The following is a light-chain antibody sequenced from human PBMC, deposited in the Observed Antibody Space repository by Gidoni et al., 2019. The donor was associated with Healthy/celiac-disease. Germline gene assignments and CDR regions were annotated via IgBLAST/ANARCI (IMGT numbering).Light chain of an antibody. Sequence: DLQMTQSPSSLSASVGDRVTITCRASQSISSYLNWYQKKPRKAPKLLIYAASSLQSGVPSRFSGSGSWTDFTLTISSLQSEDFATYYCQQSYSTPPTFGQGTKVEIK. J-gene: IGKJ1*01. V-gene: IGKV1-39*01. CDR3: QQSYSTPPT. CDR2: AAS. CDR1: QSISSY.